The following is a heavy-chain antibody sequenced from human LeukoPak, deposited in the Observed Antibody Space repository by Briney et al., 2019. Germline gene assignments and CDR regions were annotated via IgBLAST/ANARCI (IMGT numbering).Heavy chain of an antibody. Sequence: SETLSLTCPVSGGSLSSGSYYWSWIRQPAGKGLEWIGRIYTSGSTNYNPSLKSRVTISGDASKNQFSLKLSSVTAADTAVYYCTRGSIFADYWGQGTLVTVSS. CDR1: GGSLSSGSYY. CDR2: IYTSGST. CDR3: TRGSIFADY. J-gene: IGHJ4*02. V-gene: IGHV4-61*02. D-gene: IGHD3-3*01.